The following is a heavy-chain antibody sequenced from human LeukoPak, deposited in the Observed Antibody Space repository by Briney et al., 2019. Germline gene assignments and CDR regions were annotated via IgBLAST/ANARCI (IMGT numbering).Heavy chain of an antibody. Sequence: PSETLSLTCTVYGGSFSGYYWSWIRQPPGKGLEWIGEINHSGSTNYNPSLKSRVTISVDTSKNQFSLKLSSVTAADTAVYYCARGISYDYWGQGTLVTVSS. V-gene: IGHV4-34*01. D-gene: IGHD5-18*01. CDR2: INHSGST. CDR1: GGSFSGYY. CDR3: ARGISYDY. J-gene: IGHJ4*02.